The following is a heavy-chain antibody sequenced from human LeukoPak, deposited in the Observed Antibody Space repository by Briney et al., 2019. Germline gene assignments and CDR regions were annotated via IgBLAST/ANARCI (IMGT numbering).Heavy chain of an antibody. CDR3: ARAMAVAGTAFDY. CDR1: GFTFSSYA. D-gene: IGHD6-19*01. CDR2: ILYDGSNK. V-gene: IGHV3-30-3*01. Sequence: GRSLRLSCAASGFTFSSYAMHWVRQAPGKGLEWVAVILYDGSNKYYADSVKGRFTISRDNSKNTLYLQMNSLRAEDTAVYYCARAMAVAGTAFDYWGQGTLVTVSS. J-gene: IGHJ4*02.